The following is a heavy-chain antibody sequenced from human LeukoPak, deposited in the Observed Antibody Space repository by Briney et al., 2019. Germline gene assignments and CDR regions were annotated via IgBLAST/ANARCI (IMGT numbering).Heavy chain of an antibody. CDR1: GGSISSSSYY. D-gene: IGHD3-16*01. CDR3: ARRPLYSPPDY. Sequence: KSSETLSLTCTVSGGSISSSSYYWSWIRQPPGKGLEWIGEINHSGSTNYNPSLKSRVTISVDTSKNQFSLKLSSVTAADTAVYYCARRPLYSPPDYWGQGTLVTVSS. V-gene: IGHV4-39*07. CDR2: INHSGST. J-gene: IGHJ4*02.